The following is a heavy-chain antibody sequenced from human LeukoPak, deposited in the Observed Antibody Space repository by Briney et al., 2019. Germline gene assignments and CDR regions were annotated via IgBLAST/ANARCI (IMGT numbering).Heavy chain of an antibody. CDR3: AATKDYGDVRGAFDI. CDR2: IHYSGAT. D-gene: IGHD4-17*01. V-gene: IGHV4-59*01. J-gene: IGHJ3*02. Sequence: SSETLSLTCSVSGGSINNYYWSWIRQPPGKGLEWIGYIHYSGATDYNPPFKSRVTISLDTSKNHFSLRLSSVTAADTAVYYCAATKDYGDVRGAFDIWGQGTMVTVSS. CDR1: GGSINNYY.